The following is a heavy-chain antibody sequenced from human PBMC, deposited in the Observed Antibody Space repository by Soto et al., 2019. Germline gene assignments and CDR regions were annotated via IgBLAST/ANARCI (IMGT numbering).Heavy chain of an antibody. CDR2: ISSSSTI. V-gene: IGHV3-48*01. CDR3: ARHPERIAQIGWFDP. J-gene: IGHJ5*02. D-gene: IGHD6-13*01. Sequence: SLSLSCAASGFTFSSYSMNWVRQAPGKGLEWVSYISSSSTIYYADSVKGRFTISRDNAKNSLYLQMNSLRAEDTAVYYCARHPERIAQIGWFDPWGQGTLVXVSS. CDR1: GFTFSSYS.